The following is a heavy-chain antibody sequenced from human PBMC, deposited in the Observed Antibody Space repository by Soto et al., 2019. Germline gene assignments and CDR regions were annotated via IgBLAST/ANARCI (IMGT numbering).Heavy chain of an antibody. CDR3: ARGGQYYDTSTYYFDI. J-gene: IGHJ4*02. CDR2: IFRNGDT. CDR1: GDSISRSNYY. D-gene: IGHD3-16*01. V-gene: IGHV4-39*01. Sequence: QLQLQESGPGLVKPWETLSLICTVSGDSISRSNYYWAWIRQPPGKGPEWVGSIFRNGDTYKTPSLKTRVTLFVDTSSNEFSLKLSSVTAADTAVYYCARGGQYYDTSTYYFDIWGQGILVTVSS.